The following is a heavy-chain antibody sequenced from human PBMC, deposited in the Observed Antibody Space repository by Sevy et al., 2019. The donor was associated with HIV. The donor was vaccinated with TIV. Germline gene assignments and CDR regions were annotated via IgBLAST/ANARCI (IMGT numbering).Heavy chain of an antibody. J-gene: IGHJ6*03. CDR2: IKSKTDGGTT. CDR3: TTDPSILTGYLWYYYYMDV. CDR1: GFTFSNAW. Sequence: GGSLRLSCAASGFTFSNAWMSWVRQAPGKGLEWVGRIKSKTDGGTTDYAAPVKGRFTISRDDSKNTLYLQMNSLKTEDTAVYYCTTDPSILTGYLWYYYYMDVWGKGTTVTVSS. D-gene: IGHD3-9*01. V-gene: IGHV3-15*01.